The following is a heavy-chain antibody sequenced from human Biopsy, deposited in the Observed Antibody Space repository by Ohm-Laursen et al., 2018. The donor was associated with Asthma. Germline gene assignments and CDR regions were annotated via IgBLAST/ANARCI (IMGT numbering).Heavy chain of an antibody. V-gene: IGHV4-30-4*01. J-gene: IGHJ6*02. CDR1: GGYTGSSDHH. D-gene: IGHD4-17*01. CDR3: ARVVSYGDIYFGIDV. CDR2: VFWSGST. Sequence: SQTLSLTCRVSGGYTGSSDHHWAWIRQAPGKGLEWIGFVFWSGSTHHSRSLERRVSISIDTATNEFSMKLWSVTPADTAVYFCARVVSYGDIYFGIDVWGPGNTV.